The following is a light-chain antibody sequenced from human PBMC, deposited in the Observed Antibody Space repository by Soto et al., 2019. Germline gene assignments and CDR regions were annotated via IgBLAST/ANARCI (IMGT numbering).Light chain of an antibody. CDR3: QQYKSFSLT. V-gene: IGKV1-5*03. CDR1: QSINNW. Sequence: DIQMTQSPSTLSASVGDRVTITCRASQSINNWLAWYQQKPGKAPKLLIYKTSNLESGVPSRFSGSGSGTEFSLTISSLQPDVFATYYCQQYKSFSLTFGGGTRVEVK. CDR2: KTS. J-gene: IGKJ4*01.